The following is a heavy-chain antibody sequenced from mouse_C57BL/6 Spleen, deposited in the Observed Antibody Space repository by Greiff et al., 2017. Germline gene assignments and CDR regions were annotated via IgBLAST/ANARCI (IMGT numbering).Heavy chain of an antibody. CDR1: GFTFSGYY. J-gene: IGHJ4*01. CDR2: INYDGSST. V-gene: IGHV5-16*01. CDR3: ARDGGYDPYAMDY. Sequence: EVKVVESEGGLVQPGSSMKLSCTASGFTFSGYYMAWVRQVPEKGLEWVANINYDGSSTYYLDSLKSRFIISRDNAKNILYLQMSSLKSEDTATYYCARDGGYDPYAMDYWGQGTSVTVSS. D-gene: IGHD2-3*01.